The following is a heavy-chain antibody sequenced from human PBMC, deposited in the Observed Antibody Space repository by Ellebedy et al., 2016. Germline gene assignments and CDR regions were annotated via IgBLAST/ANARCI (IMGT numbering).Heavy chain of an antibody. Sequence: GGSLRLSXAASGFTFSNAWMNWVRQAPGKGLEWVGRIKSKTDGGTTDYGAPVKGRFTLSRDDSQNTLYLQMNSLQTEDTAVYYCTTDRLVRALDVWGQGTTVTVSS. J-gene: IGHJ6*02. CDR2: IKSKTDGGTT. D-gene: IGHD1-26*01. CDR1: GFTFSNAW. V-gene: IGHV3-15*07. CDR3: TTDRLVRALDV.